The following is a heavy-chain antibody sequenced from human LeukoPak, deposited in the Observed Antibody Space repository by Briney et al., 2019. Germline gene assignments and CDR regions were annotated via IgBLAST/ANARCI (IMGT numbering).Heavy chain of an antibody. CDR2: INPSGGST. CDR3: ARSLITMVRGVTQYYFDY. D-gene: IGHD3-10*01. Sequence: ASVKVSCKASGYTFTSYYMHWVRQAPGQGLEWMGIINPSGGSTSCAQKFQGRVTMTRDMSTSTVYMELSSLRSEDTAVYYCARSLITMVRGVTQYYFDYWGQGTLVTVSS. CDR1: GYTFTSYY. V-gene: IGHV1-46*01. J-gene: IGHJ4*02.